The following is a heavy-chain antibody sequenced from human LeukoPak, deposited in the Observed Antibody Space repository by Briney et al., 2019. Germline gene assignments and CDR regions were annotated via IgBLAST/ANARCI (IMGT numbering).Heavy chain of an antibody. CDR2: IIPILGIA. V-gene: IGHV1-69*04. CDR3: AAVDYSNYVVY. Sequence: ASVKVSCKASGGTFSSYAISWVRQAPGQGLEWMGRIIPILGIANYAQKFQERVTITRDMSTSTAYMELSSLRSEDTAVYYCAAVDYSNYVVYWGQGTLVTVSS. D-gene: IGHD4-11*01. J-gene: IGHJ4*02. CDR1: GGTFSSYA.